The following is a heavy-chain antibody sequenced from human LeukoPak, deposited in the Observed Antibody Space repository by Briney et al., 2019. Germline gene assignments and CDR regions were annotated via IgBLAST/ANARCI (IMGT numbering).Heavy chain of an antibody. CDR1: GFTFSSYS. CDR2: ISSSSSYI. CDR3: ARVDYSSGWYVFDY. Sequence: GGSLRLSCAASGFTFSSYSMNWVRQAPGKGLEWVSSISSSSSYIYYADSVKGRFTISRDNAKNSLYLQMNSPRAEDTAVYYCARVDYSSGWYVFDYWGQGTLVTVSS. D-gene: IGHD6-19*01. J-gene: IGHJ4*02. V-gene: IGHV3-21*01.